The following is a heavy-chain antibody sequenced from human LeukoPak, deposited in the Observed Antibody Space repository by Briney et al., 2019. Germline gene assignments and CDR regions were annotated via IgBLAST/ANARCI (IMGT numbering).Heavy chain of an antibody. CDR2: ISAYNGNT. CDR1: GHTFTSYG. J-gene: IGHJ5*02. V-gene: IGHV1-18*01. D-gene: IGHD2-15*01. CDR3: ARDSAVVVNWFDP. Sequence: ASVKVSCKASGHTFTSYGISWVRQAPGQGLECMGWISAYNGNTNYAQKLQGRVTMTTDTSTSTAYMELRSLRSDDTAVYYCARDSAVVVNWFDPWGQGTLVTVSS.